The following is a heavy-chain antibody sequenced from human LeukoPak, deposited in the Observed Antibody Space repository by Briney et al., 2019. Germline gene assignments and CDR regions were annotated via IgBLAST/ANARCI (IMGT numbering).Heavy chain of an antibody. D-gene: IGHD3-3*01. V-gene: IGHV4-34*01. CDR3: ARVFSYPLRAPFDP. CDR2: IYYSGST. CDR1: GGSFSGYY. Sequence: SETLSLTCAVYGGSFSGYYWSWIRQPPGKGLEWIGSIYYSGSTYYNPSLKSRVTISVDTSKNQFSLKLSSVTAADTAVYYCARVFSYPLRAPFDPWGQGTLVTVSS. J-gene: IGHJ5*02.